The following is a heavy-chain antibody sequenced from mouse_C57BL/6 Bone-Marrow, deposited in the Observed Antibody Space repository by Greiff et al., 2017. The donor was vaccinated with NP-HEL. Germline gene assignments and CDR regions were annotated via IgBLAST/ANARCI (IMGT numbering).Heavy chain of an antibody. CDR1: GFTFSAYG. CDR3: ARQRYYFDY. J-gene: IGHJ2*01. CDR2: ISSGSSTI. Sequence: EVQLVESGGGLVKPGGSLKLSCAASGFTFSAYGMHWVRQAPEKGLEWVAYISSGSSTIYYADTVKGRFTISRDNAKNTLFLQMTSLRSEDTAMYYCARQRYYFDYWGQGTTLTVSS. V-gene: IGHV5-17*01.